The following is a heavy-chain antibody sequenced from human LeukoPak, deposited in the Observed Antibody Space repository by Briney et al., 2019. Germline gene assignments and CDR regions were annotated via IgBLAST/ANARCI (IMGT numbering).Heavy chain of an antibody. Sequence: ASVKVSCKASGYTFTIHHIQWVRQAPGQGLEWMGWINTNSGGTTYSQKFQGRITMTRDPSITTAYMELSSLRSDDTAVYYCARDYSTSSWDNWGQGTLVTVPS. CDR2: INTNSGGT. CDR3: ARDYSTSSWDN. CDR1: GYTFTIHH. D-gene: IGHD6-13*01. J-gene: IGHJ4*02. V-gene: IGHV1-2*02.